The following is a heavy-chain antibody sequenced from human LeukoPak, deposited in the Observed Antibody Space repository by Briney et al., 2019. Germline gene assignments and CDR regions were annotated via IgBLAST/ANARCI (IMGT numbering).Heavy chain of an antibody. D-gene: IGHD5-24*01. CDR1: GGTFSSYA. CDR2: IIPIFGTA. CDR3: AGGRDGYNSRYY. Sequence: ASVKVSCKASGGTFSSYAISWVRQAPGQGLEWMGGIIPIFGTANYAQKFQGRVTITTDESTSTAYMELSSLRSEDTAVYYCAGGRDGYNSRYYWGQGTLVTVSS. J-gene: IGHJ4*02. V-gene: IGHV1-69*05.